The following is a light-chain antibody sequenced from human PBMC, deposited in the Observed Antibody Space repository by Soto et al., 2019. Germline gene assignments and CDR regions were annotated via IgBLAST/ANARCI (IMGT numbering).Light chain of an antibody. CDR1: QSVSSRN. CDR2: GAS. CDR3: QQYGSSPET. J-gene: IGKJ2*01. Sequence: EIVLTQSPGTLSLSPGERATLSCRASQSVSSRNLAWYQQKPGQAPRLLIYGASSRATGIPDRFSGSGSGTDFALTISRLKPEDFAVYYCQQYGSSPETFGQGTKLEIK. V-gene: IGKV3-20*01.